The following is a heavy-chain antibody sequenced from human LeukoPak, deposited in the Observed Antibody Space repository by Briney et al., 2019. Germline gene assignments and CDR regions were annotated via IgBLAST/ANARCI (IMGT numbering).Heavy chain of an antibody. CDR2: ISWNSGSI. CDR3: AKANGITGTTYWYFDL. D-gene: IGHD1-7*01. J-gene: IGHJ2*01. V-gene: IGHV3-9*01. CDR1: GFTFDDYA. Sequence: GGSLRLSCAASGFTFDDYAMHWVRQAPGKGLEWVSGISWNSGSIGYADSVKGRFTISRDNAKNTLYPQLNSLRTEDTAVYYCAKANGITGTTYWYFDLWGRGTLVTVSS.